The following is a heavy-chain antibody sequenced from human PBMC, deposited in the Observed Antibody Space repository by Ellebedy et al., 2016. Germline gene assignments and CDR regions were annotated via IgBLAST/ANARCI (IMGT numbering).Heavy chain of an antibody. CDR2: INPSGGST. V-gene: IGHV1-46*01. J-gene: IGHJ4*02. CDR3: ARDSGGSYYLDY. CDR1: GYTFTSYY. D-gene: IGHD1-26*01. Sequence: ASVKVSCKASGYTFTSYYMHWVRQAPGQGLEWMGIINPSGGSTSYAQKFQGRVTMTRDTSTSTVYMELRSLRSDDTAVYYCARDSGGSYYLDYWGQGTLVTVSS.